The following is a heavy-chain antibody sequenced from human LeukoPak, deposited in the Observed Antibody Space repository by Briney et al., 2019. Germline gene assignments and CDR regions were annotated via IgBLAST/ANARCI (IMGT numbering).Heavy chain of an antibody. J-gene: IGHJ2*01. D-gene: IGHD6-19*01. CDR3: ARHGWHAWYFDL. V-gene: IGHV4-4*07. Sequence: SETLSLTCTVSGGSISSCYWSWIRQPAGKGLEWIGRLYTSGSTNYNPSLKSRVTMSVDTSKNQFSLKLSSVTAADTAVYYCARHGWHAWYFDLWGRGTLVTVSS. CDR2: LYTSGST. CDR1: GGSISSCY.